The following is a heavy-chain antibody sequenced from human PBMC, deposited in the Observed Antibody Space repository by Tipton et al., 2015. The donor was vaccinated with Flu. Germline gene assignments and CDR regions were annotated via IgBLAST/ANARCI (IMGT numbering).Heavy chain of an antibody. J-gene: IGHJ6*02. CDR1: GYSITSAYY. CDR3: ARNGPINYYYYYGMDV. CDR2: IYHSGTT. Sequence: TLSLTCDVSGYSITSAYYWGWVWQPPGQGLEWIGSIYHSGTTYYNPSLKSRVIISVDTSKNHFSLRLTSVTAADTAVYYCARNGPINYYYYYGMDVWGQGTTVTVSS. V-gene: IGHV4-38-2*01. D-gene: IGHD2-8*01.